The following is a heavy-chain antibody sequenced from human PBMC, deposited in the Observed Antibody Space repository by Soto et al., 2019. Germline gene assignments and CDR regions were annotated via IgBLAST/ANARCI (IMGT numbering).Heavy chain of an antibody. CDR3: AREISSIAATNWFDP. Sequence: GASVKVSCKASGYTFTGYYMHWVRQAPGQGLEWMGWINPNSGGTNYAQKLQGWVTMTRDTSISTAYMELSRLRSDDTAVYYCAREISSIAATNWFDPWGQGTLVTVSS. CDR1: GYTFTGYY. J-gene: IGHJ5*02. V-gene: IGHV1-2*04. D-gene: IGHD6-6*01. CDR2: INPNSGGT.